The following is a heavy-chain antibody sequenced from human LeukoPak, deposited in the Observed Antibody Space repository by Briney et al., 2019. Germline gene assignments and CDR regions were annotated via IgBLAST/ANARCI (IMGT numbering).Heavy chain of an antibody. Sequence: PSETLSLTCTVSGGSISSGSYYWSWIRQPAGKGLEWIGRIYTSGSTNYNPSLKSRVTISVDTSKNQFSLKLSSVTAADTAVYYCARDHGGSYYWGAHYYYYMDVWGKGTTVTISS. CDR1: GGSISSGSYY. V-gene: IGHV4-61*02. J-gene: IGHJ6*03. D-gene: IGHD1-26*01. CDR3: ARDHGGSYYWGAHYYYYMDV. CDR2: IYTSGST.